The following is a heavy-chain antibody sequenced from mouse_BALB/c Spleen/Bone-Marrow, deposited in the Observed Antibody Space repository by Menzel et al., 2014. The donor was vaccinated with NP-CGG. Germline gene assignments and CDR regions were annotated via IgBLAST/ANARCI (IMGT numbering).Heavy chain of an antibody. V-gene: IGHV1S29*02. CDR2: IYPYNGGT. J-gene: IGHJ4*01. CDR1: GYTFTDYN. Sequence: VQLQQSGPELVKPGASVKISCKASGYTFTDYNMHWVKQSHGKSLEWIGCIYPYNGGTGYNQKFKSKATLTVDTSSSTAYMELRSLTSEDSAVYYCAREGGYYDALDFWGQGTSVTVSS. CDR3: AREGGYYDALDF. D-gene: IGHD2-2*01.